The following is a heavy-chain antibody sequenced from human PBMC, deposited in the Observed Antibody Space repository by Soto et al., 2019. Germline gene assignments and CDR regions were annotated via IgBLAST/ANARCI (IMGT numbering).Heavy chain of an antibody. J-gene: IGHJ3*02. CDR1: GYTFTSYG. CDR2: ISAYNGNT. Sequence: ASVKVSCKASGYTFTSYGISWVRQAPGQGLEWMGWISAYNGNTNYAQKFQGRVTMTTDTSTSTAYMELSSLRSDDTAVYYCARGFDYYDSSGSDRAFDIWGQGTMVTVSS. V-gene: IGHV1-18*01. CDR3: ARGFDYYDSSGSDRAFDI. D-gene: IGHD3-22*01.